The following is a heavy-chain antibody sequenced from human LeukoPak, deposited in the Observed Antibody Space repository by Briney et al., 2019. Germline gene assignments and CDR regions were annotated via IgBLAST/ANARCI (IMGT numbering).Heavy chain of an antibody. Sequence: ASLKVSCKAFGYTFTSNNMHWVRKAPPQGPELMGVISPNGGSTTYSQKFLGRVTLTRIMSTSTDYLQMLSLITEANAAFYCSRDNSVRDEAWWFNPWGQGTLVTVSS. CDR1: GYTFTSNN. J-gene: IGHJ5*02. D-gene: IGHD5-24*01. CDR3: SRDNSVRDEAWWFNP. CDR2: ISPNGGST. V-gene: IGHV1-46*01.